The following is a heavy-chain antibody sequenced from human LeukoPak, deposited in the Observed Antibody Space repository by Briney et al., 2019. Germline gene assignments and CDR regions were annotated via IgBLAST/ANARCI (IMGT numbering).Heavy chain of an antibody. V-gene: IGHV3-21*01. J-gene: IGHJ6*02. Sequence: GGSLRLSCAASGFTFSSYSMNWVRQAPGKGLEWVSSISSSSSYIYYADSVKGRFTISRDNAKNSLYLQMNSLRAEDTAVYYCARAVSGDYEKDYYYGMDVWDQGTTVTVSS. CDR3: ARAVSGDYEKDYYYGMDV. CDR1: GFTFSSYS. CDR2: ISSSSSYI. D-gene: IGHD4-17*01.